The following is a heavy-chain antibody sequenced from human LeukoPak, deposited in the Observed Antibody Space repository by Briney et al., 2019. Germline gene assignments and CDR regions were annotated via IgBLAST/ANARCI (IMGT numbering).Heavy chain of an antibody. J-gene: IGHJ5*02. D-gene: IGHD5-24*01. V-gene: IGHV1-46*01. Sequence: ASVKVSCKASGGTFSSYAISWVRQAPGQGLEWMGIINPSGGSTSYAQKFQGRVTMTRDTSTSTVYMELSSLRSEDTAVYYCARDRDGYNYGWFDPWGQGTLVTVSS. CDR3: ARDRDGYNYGWFDP. CDR2: INPSGGST. CDR1: GGTFSSYA.